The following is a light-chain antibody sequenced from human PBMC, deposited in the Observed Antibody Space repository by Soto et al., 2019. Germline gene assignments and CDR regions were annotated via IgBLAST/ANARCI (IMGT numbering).Light chain of an antibody. CDR1: QSVNSD. CDR3: QQYNNWPLT. V-gene: IGKV3-15*01. CDR2: SAS. Sequence: ETVMTQSPATLSASPGESATLSCRASQSVNSDLAWYQQIPGQAPRRLIYSASPGATGGPARFSGSGSGTEFTLTISSLQSEDFAIYYCQQYNNWPLTFGGGTKVEI. J-gene: IGKJ4*01.